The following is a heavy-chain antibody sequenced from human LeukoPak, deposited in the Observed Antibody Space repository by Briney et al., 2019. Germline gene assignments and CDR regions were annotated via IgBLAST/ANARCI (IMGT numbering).Heavy chain of an antibody. CDR2: ISSSSTTM. J-gene: IGHJ4*02. CDR1: GFTFSTYT. D-gene: IGHD2-21*02. V-gene: IGHV3-48*01. CDR3: ARALCGGDCYSDY. Sequence: PGGSLRHSCAASGFTFSTYTMNWVRQAPGKGLAWVSYISSSSTTMYYADSVKGRFTISRDNAKNSLYLQMNSLRAEHTAVYYCARALCGGDCYSDYWGLGTLVTVSS.